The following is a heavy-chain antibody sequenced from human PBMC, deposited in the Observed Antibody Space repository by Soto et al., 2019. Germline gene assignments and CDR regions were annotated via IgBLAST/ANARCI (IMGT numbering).Heavy chain of an antibody. CDR3: ASPGIAAAGTEYYYYYYGMDV. CDR2: IVVGSGNT. Sequence: SVKVSCKASGFTFTSSAVQWVRQARGQRLEWIGWIVVGSGNTNYAQKFQERVTITRDMSTSTAYMELSSLRSEDTAVYYCASPGIAAAGTEYYYYYYGMDVWGQGTTVTVSS. CDR1: GFTFTSSA. D-gene: IGHD6-13*01. V-gene: IGHV1-58*01. J-gene: IGHJ6*02.